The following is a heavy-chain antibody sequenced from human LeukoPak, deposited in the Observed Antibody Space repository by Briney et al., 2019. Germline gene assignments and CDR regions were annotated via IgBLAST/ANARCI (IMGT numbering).Heavy chain of an antibody. J-gene: IGHJ1*01. Sequence: VASVKVSCKASGGTFSSYGISWVRQAPGQGLEWMGGIIPMFGPADYAQKFQGRVTITADESTSTVYMELSSLRSEDTAVYYCARGSSDSSGYYYEPFQHWGQGTLVTVSS. V-gene: IGHV1-69*01. CDR2: IIPMFGPA. CDR1: GGTFSSYG. CDR3: ARGSSDSSGYYYEPFQH. D-gene: IGHD3-22*01.